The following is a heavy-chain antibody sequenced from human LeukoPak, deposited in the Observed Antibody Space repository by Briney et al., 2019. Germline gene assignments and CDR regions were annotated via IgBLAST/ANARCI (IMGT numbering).Heavy chain of an antibody. J-gene: IGHJ4*02. V-gene: IGHV3-48*03. D-gene: IGHD3-9*01. CDR1: GFTFSSYE. Sequence: PGGSLRLSCAASGFTFSSYEMNWVRQAPGKGLEWVSYISSSGSTIYYADSVKGRFTISRDNSKNTLYLQMNSLRAEDTAVYYCAKAGGKPRGHYDILTGYYGMGFDYWGQGTLVTVSS. CDR2: ISSSGSTI. CDR3: AKAGGKPRGHYDILTGYYGMGFDY.